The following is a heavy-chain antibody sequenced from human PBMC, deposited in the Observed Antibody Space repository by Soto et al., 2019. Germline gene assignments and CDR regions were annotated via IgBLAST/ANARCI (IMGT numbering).Heavy chain of an antibody. V-gene: IGHV4-39*01. J-gene: IGHJ4*02. Sequence: QLQLQESGPGLVKPSETLSLTCTVSGGSISSSSYYWGWIRQPPGKGLEWIGSIYYSGSTYYNPSLKSRVTISVDTSKNQFSLKLSSVTAADTAVYYCARKGPDYDYVWGSYPSWGQGTLVTVSS. D-gene: IGHD3-16*02. CDR1: GGSISSSSYY. CDR3: ARKGPDYDYVWGSYPS. CDR2: IYYSGST.